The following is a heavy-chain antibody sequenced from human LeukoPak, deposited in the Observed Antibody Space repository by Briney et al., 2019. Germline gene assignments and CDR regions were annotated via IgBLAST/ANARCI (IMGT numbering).Heavy chain of an antibody. CDR1: GFTFSSYA. J-gene: IGHJ4*02. CDR3: VKDVSSSWYLGDLWDY. CDR2: ISSNGGST. V-gene: IGHV3-64D*06. Sequence: GGSLRLSCSASGFTFSSYAMHWVRQAPGKGLEYVSAISSNGGSTYYADSVKGRFTISRDNSKNTLYLQMSSLRAEDTAVYYCVKDVSSSWYLGDLWDYWGRGTLVTVSS. D-gene: IGHD6-13*01.